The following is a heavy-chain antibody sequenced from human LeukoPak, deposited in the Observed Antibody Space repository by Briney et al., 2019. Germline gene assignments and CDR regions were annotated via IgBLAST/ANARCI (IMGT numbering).Heavy chain of an antibody. CDR1: GGSISSSSYY. CDR3: ARDTSRDGYDAFDI. D-gene: IGHD5-24*01. J-gene: IGHJ3*02. Sequence: SETLSLTCTVSGGSISSSSYYWGWIRQPPGKGLEWIGSIHYSGSTYYNPSLKSRVTISVDTSKNQFSLKLSSVTAADTAVYYCARDTSRDGYDAFDIWGQGTMVTVSS. CDR2: IHYSGST. V-gene: IGHV4-39*07.